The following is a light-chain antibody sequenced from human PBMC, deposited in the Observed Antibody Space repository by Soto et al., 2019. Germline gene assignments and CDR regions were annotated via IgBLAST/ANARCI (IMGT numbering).Light chain of an antibody. Sequence: SYELTQPPSVSVAPGQTARITCGGNNIGSTSVHWYKQSPGQAPVLVVYDDNDRPSGIPERFSGFNSENTATLTITRVEAGDEAGYYCQVWNISTDHYVFGTGTKVTVL. CDR3: QVWNISTDHYV. J-gene: IGLJ1*01. CDR2: DDN. V-gene: IGLV3-21*02. CDR1: NIGSTS.